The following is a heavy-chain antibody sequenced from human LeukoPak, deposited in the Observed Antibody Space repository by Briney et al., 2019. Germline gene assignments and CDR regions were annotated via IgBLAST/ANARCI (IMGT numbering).Heavy chain of an antibody. Sequence: GGSLRLSCAASGFTFSSYAMHWVRQAPGKGLEWVAVISYDGSNKYYADSVKGRFTISRDNSKNTLYLQMNSLRAEGTAVYYCAKRTLGYDFWSGYYTEAYYFDYWGQGTLVTVSS. CDR1: GFTFSSYA. J-gene: IGHJ4*02. CDR3: AKRTLGYDFWSGYYTEAYYFDY. D-gene: IGHD3-3*01. V-gene: IGHV3-30-3*02. CDR2: ISYDGSNK.